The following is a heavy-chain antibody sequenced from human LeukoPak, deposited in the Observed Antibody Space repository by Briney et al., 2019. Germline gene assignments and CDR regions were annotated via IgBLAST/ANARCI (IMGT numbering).Heavy chain of an antibody. CDR3: ARGEEKATITALDS. Sequence: GGSLRLSCAASGFTFSNYDMHWVRQAPGKGLEWVSAISSSSSYIYYADSIKGRFTISRDNAENSLHLQMNSLRAVDTAVYFCARGEEKATITALDSWGQGTLVTVSS. CDR2: ISSSSSYI. V-gene: IGHV3-21*01. D-gene: IGHD5-24*01. CDR1: GFTFSNYD. J-gene: IGHJ4*02.